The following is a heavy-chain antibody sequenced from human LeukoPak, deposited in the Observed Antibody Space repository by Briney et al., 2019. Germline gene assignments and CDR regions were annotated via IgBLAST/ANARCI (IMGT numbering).Heavy chain of an antibody. D-gene: IGHD3-3*01. CDR1: GYSFTSYW. V-gene: IGHV5-10-1*01. Sequence: GESLKISCKGSGYSFTSYWISWVRQMPGKGLEWMGRIDPSDSYTNYSPSFQGHVTISADKSISTAYLQWSSLKASDTAMYYCARLFSYDFWSGYYTGTWFDPWGQGTLVTVSS. J-gene: IGHJ5*02. CDR3: ARLFSYDFWSGYYTGTWFDP. CDR2: IDPSDSYT.